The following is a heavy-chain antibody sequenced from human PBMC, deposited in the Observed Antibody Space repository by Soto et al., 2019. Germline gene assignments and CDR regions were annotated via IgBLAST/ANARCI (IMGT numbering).Heavy chain of an antibody. D-gene: IGHD1-1*01. Sequence: PGGSLRLSCAASGFTFSRYGMHWVRQAPGKGLEWVAIISYDGSDKYYADSVKGRFTISRDNAKTSLYLQMNSLRAEDTAVYYWGGGKGWVHDYWGQGTLVNVPS. CDR2: ISYDGSDK. CDR3: GGGKGWVHDY. J-gene: IGHJ4*02. V-gene: IGHV3-30*03. CDR1: GFTFSRYG.